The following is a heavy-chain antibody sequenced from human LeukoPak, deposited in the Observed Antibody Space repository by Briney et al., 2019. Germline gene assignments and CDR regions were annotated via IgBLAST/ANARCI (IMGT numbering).Heavy chain of an antibody. CDR2: INAGNGNT. CDR3: ARGGAAAGLLDY. V-gene: IGHV1-3*03. Sequence: ASVKVSCEASGYTFTTYAMHWVRQAAGQRREWMGWINAGNGNTKYSQEFQGRVTITRDTSASTAYMELSSLRSEDMAVYYCARGGAAAGLLDYWGQGTLVTVSS. D-gene: IGHD6-13*01. J-gene: IGHJ4*02. CDR1: GYTFTTYA.